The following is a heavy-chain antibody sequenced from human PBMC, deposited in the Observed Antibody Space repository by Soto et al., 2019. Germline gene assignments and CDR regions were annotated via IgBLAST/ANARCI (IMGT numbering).Heavy chain of an antibody. J-gene: IGHJ3*02. Sequence: GGSLRLSCAASGFTFSNSAMSWVRPAPGKGLEWVSASRGSGGSTYSADSVKGRFTISRDNSKNTLYLQMNSMRAADTAGHYCAKARPVLGGLDACDIWGQGTMGTVSS. CDR2: SRGSGGST. D-gene: IGHD2-15*01. CDR3: AKARPVLGGLDACDI. CDR1: GFTFSNSA. V-gene: IGHV3-23*01.